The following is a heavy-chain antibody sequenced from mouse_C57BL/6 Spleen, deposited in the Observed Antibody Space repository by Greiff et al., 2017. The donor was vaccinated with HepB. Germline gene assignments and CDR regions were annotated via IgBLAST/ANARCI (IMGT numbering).Heavy chain of an antibody. J-gene: IGHJ1*03. CDR3: ARNYYGSSHYWYFDV. CDR2: INPSNGGT. D-gene: IGHD1-1*01. Sequence: QVQLQQPGTELVKPGASVKLSCKASGYTFTSYWMHWVKQRPGQGLEWIGNINPSNGGTNYNEKFKSKATLTVDKSSSTAYRQLSSLTSEDSAVYYCARNYYGSSHYWYFDVWGTGTTVTVSS. V-gene: IGHV1-53*01. CDR1: GYTFTSYW.